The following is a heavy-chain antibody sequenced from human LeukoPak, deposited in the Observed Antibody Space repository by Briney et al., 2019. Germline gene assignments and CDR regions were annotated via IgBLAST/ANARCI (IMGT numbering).Heavy chain of an antibody. CDR1: GFTFGDYA. Sequence: PGGSLGLSCTASGFTFGDYAMSWVRQAPGKGLEWVGFIRSKAYGGTTEYAASVKGRFTISRDDSKSIAYLQMNSLKTEDTAVYYCTREGSSWYYFDYWGQGTLVTVSS. D-gene: IGHD6-13*01. CDR3: TREGSSWYYFDY. V-gene: IGHV3-49*04. CDR2: IRSKAYGGTT. J-gene: IGHJ4*02.